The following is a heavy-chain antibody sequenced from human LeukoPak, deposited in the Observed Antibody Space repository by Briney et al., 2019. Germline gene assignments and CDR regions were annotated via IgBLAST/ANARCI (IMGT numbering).Heavy chain of an antibody. CDR3: AREVGLSAFDI. CDR1: GYTFTGYY. Sequence: ASVKVSCKASGYTFTGYYMHWVRQAPGQGLEWMGWINPNSGGTYYAQKFQGRVTMTRDTSISTAYMELSRLRSDDTAVYYCAREVGLSAFDIWGQGTMVTVSS. CDR2: INPNSGGT. V-gene: IGHV1-2*02. J-gene: IGHJ3*02.